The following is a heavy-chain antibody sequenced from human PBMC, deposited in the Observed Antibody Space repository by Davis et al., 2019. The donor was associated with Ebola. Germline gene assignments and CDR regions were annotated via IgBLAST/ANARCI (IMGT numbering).Heavy chain of an antibody. CDR3: ARDGMIVVAIDAFDI. Sequence: GESLKISCAASGFTFSSYGMHWVRQAPGKGLEWVAVISYDGSNKYYADSVKGRFTISRDNSKNTLYLQMNSLRAEDTAVYYCARDGMIVVAIDAFDIWGQGTMVTVSS. J-gene: IGHJ3*02. CDR1: GFTFSSYG. CDR2: ISYDGSNK. D-gene: IGHD3-22*01. V-gene: IGHV3-30*03.